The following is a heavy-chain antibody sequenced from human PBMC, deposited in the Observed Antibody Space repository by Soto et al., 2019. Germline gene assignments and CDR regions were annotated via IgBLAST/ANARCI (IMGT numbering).Heavy chain of an antibody. CDR1: GYTFTSYA. Sequence: QVQLVQSGAEEKKPGASVKVSCKASGYTFTSYAMHWVRQAPGQRLEWMGWINAGNGNTKYSQKFQGRVTITRDTSANTAYMELSSLRSEDTAVYYCARSFVVVTDFDCWGQGTLVTVSS. D-gene: IGHD2-21*02. CDR2: INAGNGNT. CDR3: ARSFVVVTDFDC. J-gene: IGHJ4*02. V-gene: IGHV1-3*05.